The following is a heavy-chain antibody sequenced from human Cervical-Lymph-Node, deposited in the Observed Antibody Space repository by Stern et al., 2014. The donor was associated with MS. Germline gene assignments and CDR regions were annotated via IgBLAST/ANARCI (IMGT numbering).Heavy chain of an antibody. Sequence: QITLKESGPTLVKPTQTLTLTCTFSGFSLSSSGEGVGWIRQPPGKGLEXLALIYWDDDKRYSRSLESRLTITKDISKNQVVLTMTHMDPVDTATYFCAHRRNYKTIFGVVTTWFDPWGQGILVTVSS. CDR1: GFSLSSSGEG. D-gene: IGHD3-3*01. J-gene: IGHJ5*02. V-gene: IGHV2-5*02. CDR3: AHRRNYKTIFGVVTTWFDP. CDR2: IYWDDDK.